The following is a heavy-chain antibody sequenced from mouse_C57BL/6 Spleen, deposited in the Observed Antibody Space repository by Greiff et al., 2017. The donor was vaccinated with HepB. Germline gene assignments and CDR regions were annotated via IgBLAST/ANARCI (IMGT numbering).Heavy chain of an antibody. CDR1: GFTFSSYT. Sequence: EVMLVESGGGLVKPGGSLKLSCAASGFTFSSYTMSWVRQTPEKRLEWVATISGGGGNTYYPDSVKGRFTISRDNAKNTLYLQMSSLMSEDPALYYCASYYYGSSWFAYWGQGTLVTVSA. D-gene: IGHD1-1*01. V-gene: IGHV5-9*01. CDR3: ASYYYGSSWFAY. J-gene: IGHJ3*01. CDR2: ISGGGGNT.